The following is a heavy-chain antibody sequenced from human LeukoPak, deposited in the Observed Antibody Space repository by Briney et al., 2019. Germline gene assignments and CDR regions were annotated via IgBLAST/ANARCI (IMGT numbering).Heavy chain of an antibody. CDR3: ARGRFCSADICSGGDAFGI. V-gene: IGHV4-4*07. CDR2: IYTRGST. Sequence: PSETLSLTCTVSGGSINNYYWSWIRQPAGKGLEWIGRIYTRGSTNYNPSLKSRVTMSVDTSKNHFSLKLSSVTAADTAVYYCARGRFCSADICSGGDAFGIWGQGTMVSVSS. CDR1: GGSINNYY. D-gene: IGHD3-3*01. J-gene: IGHJ3*02.